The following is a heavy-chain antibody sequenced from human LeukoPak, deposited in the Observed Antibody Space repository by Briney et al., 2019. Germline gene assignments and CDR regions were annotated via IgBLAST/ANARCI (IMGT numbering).Heavy chain of an antibody. J-gene: IGHJ4*02. D-gene: IGHD3-22*01. CDR3: ARDPSGWLYYFDY. CDR1: GFTFSDYY. V-gene: IGHV3-11*04. CDR2: ISSSGSTI. Sequence: GGSLRLPCAASGFTFSDYYMSWIRQAPGKGLEWVSYISSSGSTIYYADSVKGRFTISRDNAKNSLYLQMNSLRAEDTAVYYCARDPSGWLYYFDYWGQGTLVTVSS.